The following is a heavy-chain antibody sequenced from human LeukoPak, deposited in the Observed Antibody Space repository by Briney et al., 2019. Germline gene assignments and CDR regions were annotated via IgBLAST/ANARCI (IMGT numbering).Heavy chain of an antibody. Sequence: PGESLKISCKGSGYSFTSYWIGWVRQMPGKGLEWMGIIYPGDSVTRYSPSLQGQVTISADKSISTASLQWSSLKASDTAMYYCARTVGTRYSSENSFDYWGQGTLVTVSS. D-gene: IGHD6-25*01. V-gene: IGHV5-51*01. CDR2: IYPGDSVT. CDR1: GYSFTSYW. J-gene: IGHJ4*02. CDR3: ARTVGTRYSSENSFDY.